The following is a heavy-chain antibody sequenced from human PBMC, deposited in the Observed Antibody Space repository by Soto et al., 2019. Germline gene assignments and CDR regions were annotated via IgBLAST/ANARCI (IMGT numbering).Heavy chain of an antibody. CDR1: GGSFSGYY. CDR2: INHSGST. Sequence: QVQLQQWGAGLLKPSETLSLTCAVYGGSFSGYYWSWIRQPPGKGLEWIGEINHSGSTNYNPSLKSRVTTSVDTSKNQFSLKLSSVTAADTAVYYCARTRVVAPMAHAFDIWGQGTMVTVSS. V-gene: IGHV4-34*01. D-gene: IGHD3-22*01. CDR3: ARTRVVAPMAHAFDI. J-gene: IGHJ3*02.